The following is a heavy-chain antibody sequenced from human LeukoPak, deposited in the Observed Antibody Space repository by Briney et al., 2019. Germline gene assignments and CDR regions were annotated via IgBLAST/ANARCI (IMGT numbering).Heavy chain of an antibody. CDR1: GGSFSGYY. V-gene: IGHV4-34*01. CDR3: ARGRLGYYFDY. Sequence: SETLSLTCGVYGGSFSGYYWSWIRQPPGKGLEWIGEINPRGSTNYNPSLKSRVTLSADTSKNQFSLTLNSVTAADTAVYYCARGRLGYYFDYWGQGTLVTVSS. D-gene: IGHD6-13*01. J-gene: IGHJ4*02. CDR2: INPRGST.